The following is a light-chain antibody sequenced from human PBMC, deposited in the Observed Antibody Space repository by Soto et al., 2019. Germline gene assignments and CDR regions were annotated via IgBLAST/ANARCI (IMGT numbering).Light chain of an antibody. J-gene: IGKJ3*01. CDR3: QQYDNLPLT. Sequence: DIQMTQSPSSLSASVGDRVTITCQARQDIRKYLNWYQQKPGKAPKLLIYDASNLETGVPSRFSGTASGTDFTFTISSLQPEDIATYYCQQYDNLPLTFGPGTKVHIK. V-gene: IGKV1-33*01. CDR1: QDIRKY. CDR2: DAS.